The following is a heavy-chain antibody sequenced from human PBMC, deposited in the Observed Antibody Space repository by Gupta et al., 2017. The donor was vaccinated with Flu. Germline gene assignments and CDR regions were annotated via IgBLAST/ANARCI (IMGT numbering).Heavy chain of an antibody. D-gene: IGHD5-12*01. CDR2: ISWNTGSI. CDR3: AKESRDGYKGGFDS. J-gene: IGHJ4*02. CDR1: GLTFDNYA. V-gene: IGHV3-9*01. Sequence: EVQLVESGGGLVQPGRSLRLSCAASGLTFDNYAMDWVRQVPGKGLEWVSGISWNTGSIGYADSVKGRFTISRDNAKNSLYLQMNSLRPEDTALYYCAKESRDGYKGGFDSWGQGILVTVTS.